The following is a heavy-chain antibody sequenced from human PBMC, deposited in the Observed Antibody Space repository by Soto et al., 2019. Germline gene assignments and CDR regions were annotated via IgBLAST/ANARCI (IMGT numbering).Heavy chain of an antibody. CDR1: GFTFSSYW. CDR3: ALRAGYYASCGYFAY. CDR2: INSDGSST. V-gene: IGHV3-74*01. J-gene: IGHJ4*02. Sequence: EVQLVESGGGLVQPGGSLRLSCAASGFTFSSYWMHWVRQAPGKGLVWVSRINSDGSSTSYADSVKGRFTNSRNNAKNALYRQMNSRTAEDTAVDYCALRAGYYASCGYFAYWGQGTLVTVSS. D-gene: IGHD3-22*01.